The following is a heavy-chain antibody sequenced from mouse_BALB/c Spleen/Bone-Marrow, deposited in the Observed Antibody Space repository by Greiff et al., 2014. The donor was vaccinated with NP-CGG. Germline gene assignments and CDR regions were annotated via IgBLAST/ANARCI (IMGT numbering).Heavy chain of an antibody. Sequence: VQLQQSGPGLVQPSQSLSITCTVSGFSLTSYGVHWVRQSPGKGLEWLGVIWSGGSTDYNAAFISRLSISKDNSKSQVFSKMNSLQANDTAIYYCARESFAYWGQGTLVTVSA. CDR1: GFSLTSYG. CDR2: IWSGGST. D-gene: IGHD1-3*01. V-gene: IGHV2-2*02. CDR3: ARESFAY. J-gene: IGHJ3*01.